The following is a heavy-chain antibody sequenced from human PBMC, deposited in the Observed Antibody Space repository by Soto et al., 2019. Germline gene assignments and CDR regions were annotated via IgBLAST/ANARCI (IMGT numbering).Heavy chain of an antibody. CDR2: ISAYNGNT. CDR3: ASHPVTVTTGFYYYGMDV. CDR1: GYTFTSYG. V-gene: IGHV1-18*01. D-gene: IGHD4-4*01. J-gene: IGHJ6*02. Sequence: ASVKVSCKASGYTFTSYGISWVRQAPGQGLDWMGWISAYNGNTNYAQKFQGRVTMTRDTSISTAYMELSRLRSDDTAVYYCASHPVTVTTGFYYYGMDVWGQGTTVTVSS.